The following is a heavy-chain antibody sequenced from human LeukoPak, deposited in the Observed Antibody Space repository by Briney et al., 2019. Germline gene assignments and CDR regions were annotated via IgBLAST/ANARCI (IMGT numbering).Heavy chain of an antibody. J-gene: IGHJ4*02. CDR2: ISSSSSYI. CDR3: ARGGYSSSSRLDY. D-gene: IGHD6-13*01. CDR1: GFTFSSYS. Sequence: GGSLRLSCAASGFTFSSYSMNWVRQAPGKGLEWVSSISSSSSYIYYADSVKGRFTISRDNAKNSLYLQMNSLRAEDTAVYYCARGGYSSSSRLDYWGRGTLVTVSS. V-gene: IGHV3-21*01.